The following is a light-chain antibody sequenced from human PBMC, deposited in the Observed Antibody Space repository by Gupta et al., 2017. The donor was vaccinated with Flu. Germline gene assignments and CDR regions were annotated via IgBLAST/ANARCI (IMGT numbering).Light chain of an antibody. CDR3: QQYYATASWT. V-gene: IGKV4-1*01. Sequence: DIVMTQSPDSLAVSLCERATINCRSSRSVLYNSNNKNYLAWYQQKPGQPPKLLIYWASTRESGVPDRFSGSGSGTDFTLTISSLQAEDVAVYYCQQYYATASWTFGQGTKVEIK. CDR2: WAS. J-gene: IGKJ1*01. CDR1: RSVLYNSNNKNY.